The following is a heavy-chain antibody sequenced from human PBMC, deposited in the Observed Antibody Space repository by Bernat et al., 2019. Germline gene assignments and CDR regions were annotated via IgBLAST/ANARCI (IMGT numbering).Heavy chain of an antibody. Sequence: QVQLVESGGGVVQPGRSLRLSCAASGFTFSSYGMHWVRQAPGKGLEWVAIIWYDGSNKDYADSVKGRFTISRDNSKNTLYLQMNSLRAEDTAVYYCAGDYLSSSGGLHDWGQGTLVTVSS. D-gene: IGHD2-15*01. CDR2: IWYDGSNK. CDR1: GFTFSSYG. V-gene: IGHV3-33*01. CDR3: AGDYLSSSGGLHD. J-gene: IGHJ4*02.